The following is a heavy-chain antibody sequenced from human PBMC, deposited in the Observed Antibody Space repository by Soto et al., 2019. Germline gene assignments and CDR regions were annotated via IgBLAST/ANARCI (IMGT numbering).Heavy chain of an antibody. CDR3: AWMGVVPAADFDI. J-gene: IGHJ3*02. CDR1: GYTFTTYA. D-gene: IGHD2-2*01. V-gene: IGHV1-3*01. CDR2: ISAGNGNP. Sequence: ASVKVSCKAAGYTFTTYAMHWVRQAPGQTLEWMGWISAGNGNPKYSQKFQGRVTITRDISTSTAYMELSSLRSEDTAVYYCAWMGVVPAADFDIWGQGTMVTASS.